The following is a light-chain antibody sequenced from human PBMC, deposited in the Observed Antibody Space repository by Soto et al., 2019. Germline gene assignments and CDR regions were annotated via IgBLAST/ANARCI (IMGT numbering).Light chain of an antibody. J-gene: IGKJ5*01. V-gene: IGKV1-5*03. CDR1: QSIGNW. CDR2: KAS. CDR3: QQYNSYPIT. Sequence: DIQMTQSPSTLSASVGDRVTITCRASQSIGNWLAWYQQKPGKAPRLLIYKASSLESGVPTGFSGSGSGTEFTLTISSLQPDDFATYYCQQYNSYPITFGQGTRLEIK.